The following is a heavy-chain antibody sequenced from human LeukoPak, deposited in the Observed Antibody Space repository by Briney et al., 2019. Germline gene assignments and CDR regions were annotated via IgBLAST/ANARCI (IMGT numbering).Heavy chain of an antibody. CDR3: ARYCSDGSCYSRAFDY. CDR2: IHYSGRT. Sequence: SETLSLTCTVSGGSISGYYWSWIRQPPGKGLEWIGYIHYSGRTRYKSSVKSRLTISVDTSKNQFSLKVTSVTAADTAVYYCARYCSDGSCYSRAFDYWGQGIPVTVSS. V-gene: IGHV4-59*01. J-gene: IGHJ4*02. CDR1: GGSISGYY. D-gene: IGHD2-15*01.